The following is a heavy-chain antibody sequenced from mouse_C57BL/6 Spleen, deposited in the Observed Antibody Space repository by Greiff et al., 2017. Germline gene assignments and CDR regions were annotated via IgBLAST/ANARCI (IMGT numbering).Heavy chain of an antibody. Sequence: QVQLKQPGTELVKPGASVKLSCKASGYTFTSYWMHWVKQRPGQGLEWIGNINPSNGGTTYNQKFKGKATLTVDKSSSTAYMQLRSLTSEDSAFYYRAPSTGPFDYWGQGTTLTVSS. J-gene: IGHJ2*01. D-gene: IGHD4-1*02. V-gene: IGHV1-53*01. CDR1: GYTFTSYW. CDR3: APSTGPFDY. CDR2: INPSNGGT.